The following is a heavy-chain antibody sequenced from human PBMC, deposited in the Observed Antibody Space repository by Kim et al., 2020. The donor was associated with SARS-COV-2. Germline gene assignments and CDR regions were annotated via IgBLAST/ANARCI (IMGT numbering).Heavy chain of an antibody. V-gene: IGHV3-23*01. CDR3: AKAVGSGSSVFDY. D-gene: IGHD1-26*01. J-gene: IGHJ4*02. Sequence: YADSVKGRFTISRDNYKNTLYLQMNSLRAEDTAVYYCAKAVGSGSSVFDYWGQGTLVTVSS.